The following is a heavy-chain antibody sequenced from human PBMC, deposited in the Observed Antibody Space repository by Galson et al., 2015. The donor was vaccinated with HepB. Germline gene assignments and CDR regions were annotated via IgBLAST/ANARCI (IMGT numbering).Heavy chain of an antibody. Sequence: SVKVSCKASGYTFTNYYMHWVRQAPGQGLEWMGIINPSGGSTTCAQKFQGRVTMTRDTSTITAYMELSSLRSEDTAVYYCARDSGKGAGTGDYYYYYMDVWGKGTTVTVSS. D-gene: IGHD6-19*01. CDR3: ARDSGKGAGTGDYYYYYMDV. CDR1: GYTFTNYY. CDR2: INPSGGST. J-gene: IGHJ6*03. V-gene: IGHV1-46*01.